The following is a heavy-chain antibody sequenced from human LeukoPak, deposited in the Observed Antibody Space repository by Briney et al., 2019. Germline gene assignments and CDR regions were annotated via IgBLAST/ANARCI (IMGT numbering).Heavy chain of an antibody. CDR2: INHSGST. CDR3: ARGYCTNAVCSLGPTQA. V-gene: IGHV4-38-2*02. J-gene: IGHJ4*02. Sequence: SETLSLTCTVSGYSISSGYYWGWIRQPPGKGLEWIGEINHSGSTNYNPSLKSRVTISADTSKNQFSLKLSSVTAADTAVYYCARGYCTNAVCSLGPTQAWGQGTLVTVSS. CDR1: GYSISSGYY. D-gene: IGHD2-8*01.